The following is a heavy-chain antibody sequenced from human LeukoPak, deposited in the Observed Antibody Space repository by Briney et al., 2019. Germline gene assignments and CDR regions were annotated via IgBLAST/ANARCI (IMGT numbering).Heavy chain of an antibody. CDR1: GNTFTTYY. J-gene: IGHJ5*02. CDR2: INPSGDST. Sequence: ASVKVSCKTSGNTFTTYYMHWVRQAPGQGLEWLGIINPSGDSTTYAQKFQGRVTMTRDTSTSTVYMDLSSLRSEDTAVYYCARSRDSSGYRNNWFDPWGQGTLVTVSS. D-gene: IGHD3-22*01. CDR3: ARSRDSSGYRNNWFDP. V-gene: IGHV1-46*01.